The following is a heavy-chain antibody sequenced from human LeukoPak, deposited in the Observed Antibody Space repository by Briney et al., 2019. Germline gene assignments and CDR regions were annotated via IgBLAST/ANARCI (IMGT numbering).Heavy chain of an antibody. CDR1: GFAFSRYW. CDR2: IKQDGSEK. J-gene: IGHJ4*02. Sequence: GGSLRLSCAASGFAFSRYWMSWVRQAPGKGLEWVANIKQDGSEKYYVDSVRGRFAISRDNAKNSLYLQMNSLRAEDTAVYYCARVSKGGYKSGPRDPPYYFDYWGQGTLVPVSS. V-gene: IGHV3-7*03. D-gene: IGHD5-18*01. CDR3: ARVSKGGYKSGPRDPPYYFDY.